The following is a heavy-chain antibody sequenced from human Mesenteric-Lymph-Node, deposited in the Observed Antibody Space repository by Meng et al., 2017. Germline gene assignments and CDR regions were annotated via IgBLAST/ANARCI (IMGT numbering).Heavy chain of an antibody. Sequence: SCAISGDSVSSNSAAWNWIRQSPSRGLEWLGRTYYRSKWYNDYAVSVKSRITINPDTSKNQFSLQLNSVTPEDTAVYYCARGLSTYYYGSGLDYWGQGTLVTVSS. CDR2: TYYRSKWYN. V-gene: IGHV6-1*01. J-gene: IGHJ4*02. CDR3: ARGLSTYYYGSGLDY. CDR1: GDSVSSNSAA. D-gene: IGHD3-10*01.